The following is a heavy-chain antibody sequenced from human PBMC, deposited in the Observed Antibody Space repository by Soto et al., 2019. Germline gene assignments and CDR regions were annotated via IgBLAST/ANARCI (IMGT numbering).Heavy chain of an antibody. J-gene: IGHJ6*03. CDR3: ARGGISHWAYFYYMDV. CDR1: GGSLSDLF. Sequence: SETLSLTCVVSGGSLSDLFWSWIRQPPGMALEWIGEINHLGSINYNPSLKSRVTMSVDTSKNQFSLTLNSVTAADTATYYCARGGISHWAYFYYMDVWDRGTTVTVSS. D-gene: IGHD2-21*01. V-gene: IGHV4-34*01. CDR2: INHLGSI.